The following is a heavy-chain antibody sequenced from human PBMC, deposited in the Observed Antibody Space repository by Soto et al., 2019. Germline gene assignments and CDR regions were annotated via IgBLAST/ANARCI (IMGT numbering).Heavy chain of an antibody. V-gene: IGHV4-4*02. D-gene: IGHD2-2*01. CDR3: VVAAEIYYYQGMDV. Sequence: QVQLQESGPGLVRPSGTLSLTCTVSGDSITNSNWWTWVRQPPGKGLEWIGEIFHSGSTNYNPSXXXXXXXXXXXXXXXXXXXXXXXTAADTAVYYCVVAAEIYYYQGMDVW. CDR1: GDSITNSNW. J-gene: IGHJ6*01. CDR2: IFHSGST.